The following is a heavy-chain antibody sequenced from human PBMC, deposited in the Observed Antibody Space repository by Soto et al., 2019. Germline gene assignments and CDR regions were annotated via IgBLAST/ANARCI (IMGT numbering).Heavy chain of an antibody. CDR2: INPSIGST. CDR1: GYTFNTYD. V-gene: IGHV1-46*02. D-gene: IGHD1-26*01. Sequence: ASVKVSCKASGYTFNTYDMYWVRHAPGQGLEWMGVINPSIGSTNYAQKFQGRVIMTRDTSTSTVYMELSTLRSDDTAVYYCARLYSGSRLDYWGQGTLVTVSS. J-gene: IGHJ4*02. CDR3: ARLYSGSRLDY.